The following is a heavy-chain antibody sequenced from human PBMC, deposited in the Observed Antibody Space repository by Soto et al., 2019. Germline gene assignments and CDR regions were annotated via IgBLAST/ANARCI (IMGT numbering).Heavy chain of an antibody. J-gene: IGHJ4*02. CDR1: GGSMSRYY. Sequence: SETLSLTCTVSGGSMSRYYWNWFRRSPDKGLEWIGFVYSSGSISYNPSFKSRVTISLDTSKNLFSLQLNSLTAADTAMYYCARGSADVYNSITSFDFWGQGTLVTVSS. D-gene: IGHD1-1*01. V-gene: IGHV4-59*01. CDR2: VYSSGSI. CDR3: ARGSADVYNSITSFDF.